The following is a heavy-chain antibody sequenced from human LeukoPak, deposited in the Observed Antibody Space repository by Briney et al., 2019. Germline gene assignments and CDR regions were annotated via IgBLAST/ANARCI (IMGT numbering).Heavy chain of an antibody. CDR3: ARESREAIWFGELFYNWFDP. D-gene: IGHD3-10*01. CDR2: MNPNSGNT. V-gene: IGHV1-8*01. Sequence: GASVKVSCKASGYTFTTYSLAWVRQAPGQSLEWMGWMNPNSGNTGYAQKFQGRVTMTRNTSISTAYMELSSLRSEDTAVYYCARESREAIWFGELFYNWFDPWGQGTLVTVSS. J-gene: IGHJ5*02. CDR1: GYTFTTYS.